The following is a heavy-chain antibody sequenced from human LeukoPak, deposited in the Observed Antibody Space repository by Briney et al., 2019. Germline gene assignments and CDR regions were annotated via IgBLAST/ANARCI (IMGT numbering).Heavy chain of an antibody. CDR1: GGSFSGYY. CDR2: INHSGST. D-gene: IGHD3-10*01. V-gene: IGHV4-34*01. Sequence: SETLSLTCAVYGGSFSGYYWSWIRQPPGKGLEWIGEINHSGSTNYNPSLKSRVTISVDTSKNQFSLKLSSVTAADTAVYYCARGFVRAQQLWSRGTLVTVSS. CDR3: ARGFVRAQQL. J-gene: IGHJ2*01.